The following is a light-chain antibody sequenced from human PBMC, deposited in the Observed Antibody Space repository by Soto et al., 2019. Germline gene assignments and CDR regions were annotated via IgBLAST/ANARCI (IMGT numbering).Light chain of an antibody. Sequence: SYELTQPPSVSVSPGQTARITCSGDALPKQYAYWYQQKPGQAPVLVIYKDSERPSGIPERFSGSSSGTTVTLTISGVQAEDEADYYCQSADSSGTYPYVFGTGTKHTVL. CDR2: KDS. V-gene: IGLV3-25*03. J-gene: IGLJ1*01. CDR3: QSADSSGTYPYV. CDR1: ALPKQY.